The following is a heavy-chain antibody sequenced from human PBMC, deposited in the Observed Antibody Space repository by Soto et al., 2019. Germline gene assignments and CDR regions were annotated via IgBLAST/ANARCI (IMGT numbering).Heavy chain of an antibody. Sequence: QVRLVQSGLEVKKPGASVRLSCKTSGYTFTNYGVTWVRQAPGQGLEWMGWVSAYNRNTNYAQKFEDRVIMTTDTSTSTDYLELRNLKSDDTAVYYCAGERQWEPLLYWGEGTLVTVS. J-gene: IGHJ4*02. V-gene: IGHV1-18*04. CDR1: GYTFTNYG. CDR3: AGERQWEPLLY. CDR2: VSAYNRNT. D-gene: IGHD1-26*01.